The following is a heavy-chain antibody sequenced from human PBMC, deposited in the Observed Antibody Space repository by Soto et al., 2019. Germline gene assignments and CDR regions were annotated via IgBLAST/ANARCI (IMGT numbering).Heavy chain of an antibody. CDR3: GAHAYVDKWYYFET. D-gene: IGHD1-7*01. Sequence: QLQLQESGPGLVKPSETLSLTCTVSSGSISSSSSYWGWIRQPPGKGLEWIGSIYYSGNTYYNPFRKSRVNISTDSSKAQISLNLNSVTTADTAVYYSGAHAYVDKWYYFETWGQGALVADSS. CDR1: SGSISSSSSY. CDR2: IYYSGNT. V-gene: IGHV4-39*01. J-gene: IGHJ4*02.